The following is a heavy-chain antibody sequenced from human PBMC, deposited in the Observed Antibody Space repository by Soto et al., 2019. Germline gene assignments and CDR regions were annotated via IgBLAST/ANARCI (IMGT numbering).Heavy chain of an antibody. V-gene: IGHV4-31*03. CDR3: ARGLTYSSRWYNWFDP. CDR2: IYYSGST. Sequence: SETLSLTCTVSGGSISSGGYYWSWIRQHPGKGLEWIGYIYYSGSTYYNPSLKSRVTISVDTSKNQFSLKLSSVTAADTAVYYCARGLTYSSRWYNWFDPWGQGTLVTVSS. CDR1: GGSISSGGYY. J-gene: IGHJ5*02. D-gene: IGHD6-13*01.